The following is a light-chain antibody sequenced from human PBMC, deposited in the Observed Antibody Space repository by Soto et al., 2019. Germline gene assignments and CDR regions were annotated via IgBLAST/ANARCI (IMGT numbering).Light chain of an antibody. Sequence: EIVMTQSPATLSLSPGERATLSCRASQSVYSYLAWYQQKPGQAPRLLIYDASNRATGIPARFSGSGSGTDFTLTISSLEPEDFAVYYCHQRSDWPLTFGGGTKVEIK. V-gene: IGKV3-11*01. CDR2: DAS. J-gene: IGKJ4*01. CDR1: QSVYSY. CDR3: HQRSDWPLT.